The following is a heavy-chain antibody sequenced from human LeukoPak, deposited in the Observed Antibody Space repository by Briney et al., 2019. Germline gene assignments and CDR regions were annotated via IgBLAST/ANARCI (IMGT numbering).Heavy chain of an antibody. J-gene: IGHJ3*02. Sequence: GESLKISCKGSGYSFTSYWIGWVRQMPGKDLEWMGIIYPGDSDTRYSPSFQGQVTISADKSISTAYLQWSSLKASDTAMYYCARQVGYSGYDALDAFDIWGQGTMVTVSS. D-gene: IGHD5-12*01. CDR2: IYPGDSDT. V-gene: IGHV5-51*01. CDR1: GYSFTSYW. CDR3: ARQVGYSGYDALDAFDI.